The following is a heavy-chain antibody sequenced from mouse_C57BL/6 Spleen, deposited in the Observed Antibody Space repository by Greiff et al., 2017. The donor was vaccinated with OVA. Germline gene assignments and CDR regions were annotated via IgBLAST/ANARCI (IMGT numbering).Heavy chain of an antibody. J-gene: IGHJ2*01. Sequence: QVQLQQSGAELAKPGASVKLSCKASGYTFTSYWMHWVKQRPGQGLEWIGYINPSSGYTKYNQKFKDKATLTADKSSGTAYMQLSSLTYEDSAVYYCARWGYGRYFDYWGQGTTLTVSS. V-gene: IGHV1-7*01. CDR1: GYTFTSYW. CDR2: INPSSGYT. CDR3: ARWGYGRYFDY. D-gene: IGHD1-1*01.